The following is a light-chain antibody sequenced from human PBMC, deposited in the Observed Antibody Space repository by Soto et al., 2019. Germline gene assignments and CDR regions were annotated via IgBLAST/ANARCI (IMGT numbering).Light chain of an antibody. CDR1: QSISID. V-gene: IGKV3-11*01. Sequence: EIVLTQSPVTLSLSPGEGATLSCKASQSISIDLAWYQQKPGQVPRLLIYDASSRATGIPGRFTGSGSGTDLTLTISSLGPEDFAVYYCEQRGSWPRRWAFGEGTKVEV. CDR2: DAS. J-gene: IGKJ1*01. CDR3: EQRGSWPRRWA.